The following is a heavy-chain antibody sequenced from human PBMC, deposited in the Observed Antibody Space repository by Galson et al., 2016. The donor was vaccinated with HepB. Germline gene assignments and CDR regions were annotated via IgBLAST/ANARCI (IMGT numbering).Heavy chain of an antibody. Sequence: SLRLSCAASGFTFSNFNNYGMHWVRQAPGKGLEWVAVIWYDGSKKYYGDSVKGRFTISRDNSKNTLYLRMNSLRAEDTAVYYCVPEDVAVAKTGGRWGQGTLVTVSS. D-gene: IGHD6-19*01. CDR3: VPEDVAVAKTGGR. CDR1: GFTFSNFNNYG. V-gene: IGHV3-33*08. J-gene: IGHJ4*02. CDR2: IWYDGSKK.